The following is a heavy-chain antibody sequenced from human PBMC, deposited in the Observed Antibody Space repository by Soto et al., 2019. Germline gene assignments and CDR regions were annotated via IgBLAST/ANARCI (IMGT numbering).Heavy chain of an antibody. CDR2: ISPIFGTA. J-gene: IGHJ3*02. V-gene: IGHV1-69*06. CDR3: ARDRSGTVDAFDI. Sequence: SVKVSCKASGGTFSSYAISWVRQAPGQGLEWMGGISPIFGTANYAQKFQGRVTITADKPTSTAYMELSSLRSEDTAVYYCARDRSGTVDAFDIWGQGTMVTVSS. CDR1: GGTFSSYA. D-gene: IGHD2-15*01.